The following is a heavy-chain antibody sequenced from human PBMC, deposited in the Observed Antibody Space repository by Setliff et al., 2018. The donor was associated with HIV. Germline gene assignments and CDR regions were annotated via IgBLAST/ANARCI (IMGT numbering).Heavy chain of an antibody. D-gene: IGHD1-1*01. CDR2: IYASGST. CDR1: GDSISGSY. CDR3: ARRPPLTTGREYYFDF. V-gene: IGHV4-4*09. Sequence: SETLSLTCTVSGDSISGSYWCWIRQPPGKGLEWIGYIYASGSTNYNPSLKSRVTISIDTSKNQFSLKLNAVTAADTAVYYCARRPPLTTGREYYFDFWGQGTLVTVSS. J-gene: IGHJ4*02.